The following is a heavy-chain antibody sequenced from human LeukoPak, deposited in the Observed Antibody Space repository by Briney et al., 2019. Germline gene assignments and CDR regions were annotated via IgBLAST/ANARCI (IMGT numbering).Heavy chain of an antibody. CDR3: ARDCYYDSSGYREDDAFDI. J-gene: IGHJ3*02. D-gene: IGHD3-22*01. CDR1: GFTFSRYS. CDR2: ISSSSGYI. V-gene: IGHV3-21*01. Sequence: GSLRLSCAASGFTFSRYSMNWVRQAPGKGLEWVSSISSSSGYIYYADSMKGLFTISRDNAKNSLYLQRNDLRAEDTAVYYCARDCYYDSSGYREDDAFDIWGQGTLVTVSS.